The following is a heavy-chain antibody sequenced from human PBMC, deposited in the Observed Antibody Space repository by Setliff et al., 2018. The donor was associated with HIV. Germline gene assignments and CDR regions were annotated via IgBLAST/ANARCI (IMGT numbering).Heavy chain of an antibody. D-gene: IGHD4-4*01. CDR3: AREKNDYNNYYFDY. CDR2: IYHSGST. V-gene: IGHV4-38-2*02. J-gene: IGHJ4*02. CDR1: GYSISSGYY. Sequence: LSLTCAVSGYSISSGYYWGWIRQPPGKGLEWIGSIYHSGSTYNNPSLKSRVTISVDTSKNQFSLKLSSLTAADTAVYYCAREKNDYNNYYFDYWGQGTLVTVSS.